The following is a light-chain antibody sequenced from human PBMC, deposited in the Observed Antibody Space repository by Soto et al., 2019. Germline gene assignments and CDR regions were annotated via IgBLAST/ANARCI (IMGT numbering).Light chain of an antibody. J-gene: IGKJ4*01. CDR1: QSVSSN. CDR3: QQYNNLPPPLT. CDR2: VAS. V-gene: IGKV3-15*01. Sequence: EIVMTQSPATLSVSPGERATLSCRASQSVSSNLAWYQQKPGQAPRLLIYVASTRATGIPARFSGSGSGTEFTLTIRSLQSEDFAVYYCQQYNNLPPPLTFGGGTKVEIK.